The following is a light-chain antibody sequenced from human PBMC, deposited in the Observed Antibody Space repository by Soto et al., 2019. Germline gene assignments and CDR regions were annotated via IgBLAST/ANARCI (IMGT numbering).Light chain of an antibody. CDR2: SSS. CDR1: QRISTN. V-gene: IGKV3-15*01. Sequence: DIEMTQSPPILSVSPGEGATLSCRASQRISTNLAWYQHIPGQAPRLLIVSSSRRPTDVPARFSGSGSGTDFNLAISSLQSEDSAFYYGQQYNNLPPTFGQGTKVEVK. J-gene: IGKJ1*01. CDR3: QQYNNLPPT.